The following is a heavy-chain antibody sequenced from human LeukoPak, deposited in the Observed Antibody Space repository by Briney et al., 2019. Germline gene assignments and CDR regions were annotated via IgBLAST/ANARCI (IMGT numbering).Heavy chain of an antibody. D-gene: IGHD7-27*01. CDR2: IYYSGST. V-gene: IGHV4-59*01. CDR3: ARDRVWGYYYYGMDV. J-gene: IGHJ6*02. CDR1: GGSISSYY. Sequence: PSETLSLTCTVSGGSISSYYWSWIRQPPGKGLEWIGYIYYSGSTNYNPSLKSRVTISVDTSKNQFSLKLSSVTAADTAVYYCARDRVWGYYYYGMDVWGQGTTVTVSS.